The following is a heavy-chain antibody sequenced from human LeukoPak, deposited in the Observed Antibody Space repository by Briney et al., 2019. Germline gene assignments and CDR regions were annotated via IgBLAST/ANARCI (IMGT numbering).Heavy chain of an antibody. Sequence: SGGSLRLSCAASGFTFSSYWMHWVRQAPGKGLVWVSHISNDGSTTRYADSVKGRFTISRDKAKNTLYLEMSSLRAEDTAVYHCAGSSSGYDSWGQGTLVTVSS. CDR3: AGSSSGYDS. V-gene: IGHV3-74*01. J-gene: IGHJ5*01. CDR1: GFTFSSYW. CDR2: ISNDGSTT. D-gene: IGHD6-19*01.